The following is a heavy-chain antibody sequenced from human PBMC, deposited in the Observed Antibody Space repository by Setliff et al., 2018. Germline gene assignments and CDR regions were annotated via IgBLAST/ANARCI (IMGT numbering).Heavy chain of an antibody. V-gene: IGHV1-18*01. Sequence: ASVKVSCKASGYTFTRYGISWVRQAPGKGFEWMGWIGPYNGNTYYAQKFQGRVAITTDTSTSTAYMELGSLTTDDTAVYYCARVESMVRGKNILRHFDYWGQGIQVTVSS. D-gene: IGHD3-10*01. CDR3: ARVESMVRGKNILRHFDY. CDR2: IGPYNGNT. J-gene: IGHJ4*02. CDR1: GYTFTRYG.